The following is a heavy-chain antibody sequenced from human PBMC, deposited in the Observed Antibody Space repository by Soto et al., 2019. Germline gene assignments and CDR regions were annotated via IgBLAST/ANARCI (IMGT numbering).Heavy chain of an antibody. V-gene: IGHV1-18*01. J-gene: IGHJ4*02. Sequence: ASVKVSCKASGYTFTSYGISWVRQAPGQGLEWMGWISAYNGNTNYAQKLQGRVTMTTDTSTSTAYMELRSLRSDDTAVYHCARERGEGLDSSGGGFDYWGQGTLVTVSS. D-gene: IGHD6-19*01. CDR1: GYTFTSYG. CDR2: ISAYNGNT. CDR3: ARERGEGLDSSGGGFDY.